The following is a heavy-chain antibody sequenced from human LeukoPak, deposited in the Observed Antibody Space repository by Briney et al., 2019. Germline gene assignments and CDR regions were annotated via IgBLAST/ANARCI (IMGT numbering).Heavy chain of an antibody. CDR1: GGSFSGYY. V-gene: IGHV4-34*01. CDR3: AATYYDFWSHFDY. Sequence: SETLSLTCAVYGGSFSGYYWSWIRQPPGKGLEWIGEINHSGSTNYNPSLKSRVTISVDTSKNQFSLKLSSVTAADTAVYYCAATYYDFWSHFDYWGQGTLVTVSS. J-gene: IGHJ4*02. CDR2: INHSGST. D-gene: IGHD3-3*01.